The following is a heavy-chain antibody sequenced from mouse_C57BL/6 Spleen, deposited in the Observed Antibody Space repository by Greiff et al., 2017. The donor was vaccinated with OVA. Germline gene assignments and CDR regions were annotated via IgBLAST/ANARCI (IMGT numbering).Heavy chain of an antibody. D-gene: IGHD2-2*01. CDR2: INPSNGGT. CDR3: ARFEGYDDWYFDV. V-gene: IGHV1-53*01. CDR1: GYTFTSYW. Sequence: VKLQQPGTELVKPGASVKLSCKASGYTFTSYWMHWVKQRPGQGLEWIGNINPSNGGTNYNEKFKSKATLTVDKSSSTAYMQLSSLTSEDSAVYYCARFEGYDDWYFDVWGTGTTVTVSS. J-gene: IGHJ1*03.